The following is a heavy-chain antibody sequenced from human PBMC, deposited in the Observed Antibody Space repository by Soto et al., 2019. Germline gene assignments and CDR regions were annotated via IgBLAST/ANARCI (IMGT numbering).Heavy chain of an antibody. J-gene: IGHJ6*02. Sequence: QVQLVQSGAEVKKPGASVKVSCKASGYTFTSYDINWVRQATGQGLEWMGWMNPNSGNTGYAQKFQGRVTMTRNTSISTAYMVLSSLRSEDTAVYYCASFNWNYFFPYYYYGMDVWRQGTTLTVSS. CDR3: ASFNWNYFFPYYYYGMDV. CDR2: MNPNSGNT. V-gene: IGHV1-8*01. D-gene: IGHD1-7*01. CDR1: GYTFTSYD.